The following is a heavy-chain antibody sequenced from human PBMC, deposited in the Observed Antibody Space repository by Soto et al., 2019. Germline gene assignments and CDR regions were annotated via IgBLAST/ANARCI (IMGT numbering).Heavy chain of an antibody. CDR1: GFTFSSYE. J-gene: IGHJ3*02. CDR3: ARSHYYDSSGYYENAFDI. D-gene: IGHD3-22*01. V-gene: IGHV3-48*03. CDR2: ISSSGSTI. Sequence: PVGSLRLSCAASGFTFSSYEMNWVRQAPGKGLEWVSYISSSGSTIYYADSVKGRFTISRDNAKNSLYLQMNSLRAEDTAVYYCARSHYYDSSGYYENAFDIWGQGTMVTV.